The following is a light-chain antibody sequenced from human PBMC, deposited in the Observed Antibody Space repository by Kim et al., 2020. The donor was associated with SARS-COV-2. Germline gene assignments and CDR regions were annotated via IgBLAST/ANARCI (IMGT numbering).Light chain of an antibody. J-gene: IGKJ4*01. Sequence: DTVLTQFQATLSLSPGERATLSCRASQSVSTYLAWYQHKPGQPPRLLIHDASNRATGIPPRFSGSGSGTDFTLTISSLEPEDFAIYYCQQRSNWPPTFGGGTKVDIK. V-gene: IGKV3-11*01. CDR3: QQRSNWPPT. CDR1: QSVSTY. CDR2: DAS.